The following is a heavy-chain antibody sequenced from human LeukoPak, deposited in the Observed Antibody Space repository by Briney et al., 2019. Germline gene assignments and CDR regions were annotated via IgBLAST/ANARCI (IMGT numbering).Heavy chain of an antibody. CDR1: GGSISSYY. CDR2: IYYSGST. V-gene: IGHV4-59*01. J-gene: IGHJ6*02. Sequence: SETLSLTCTVSGGSISSYYWSWIRRPPGKGLEWIGYIYYSGSTNYNPSLKSRVTISVDTSKNQFSLKLSSVTAADTAVYYCARVCGDYKYYYYYYGMDVWGQGTTVTVSS. CDR3: ARVCGDYKYYYYYYGMDV. D-gene: IGHD4-4*01.